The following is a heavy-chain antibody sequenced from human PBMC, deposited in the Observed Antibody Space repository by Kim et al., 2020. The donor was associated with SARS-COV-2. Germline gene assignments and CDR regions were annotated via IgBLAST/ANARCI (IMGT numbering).Heavy chain of an antibody. V-gene: IGHV3-21*01. D-gene: IGHD3-10*01. CDR3: ARKEFGDTAFAY. J-gene: IGHJ4*02. Sequence: YYADSVKGRFTISRDNAKNSLYLQMNSLRAEDTAVYYCARKEFGDTAFAYWGQGTLVTVSS.